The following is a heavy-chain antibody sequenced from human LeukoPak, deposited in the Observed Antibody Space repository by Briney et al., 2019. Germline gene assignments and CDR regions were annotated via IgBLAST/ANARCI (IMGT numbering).Heavy chain of an antibody. Sequence: ASQTLSLTCTVSGGSISISSYFWGWIRQPPGKGLEWIGSISYSGSTYYSASLRSRVTISVDTSKNQFSLKLSSVTAADTAVYFCARLFCGADCSIDFWGQGTLVTVSS. J-gene: IGHJ4*02. CDR1: GGSISISSYF. CDR2: ISYSGST. CDR3: ARLFCGADCSIDF. V-gene: IGHV4-39*07. D-gene: IGHD2-21*02.